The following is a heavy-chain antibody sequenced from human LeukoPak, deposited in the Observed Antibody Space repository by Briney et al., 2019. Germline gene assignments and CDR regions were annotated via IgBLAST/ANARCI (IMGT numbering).Heavy chain of an antibody. CDR3: ARDKIAAAGTPAPLGY. CDR2: ISYDGSNK. J-gene: IGHJ4*02. V-gene: IGHV3-30*04. CDR1: GFTFSSYA. D-gene: IGHD6-13*01. Sequence: GGSLRLSCAASGFTFSSYAMHWVRQAPGKGLEWVAVISYDGSNKYYADSVKGRFTISRDNSKNTLYLQMNSLRAEDTAVYYCARDKIAAAGTPAPLGYWDQATLVTVSS.